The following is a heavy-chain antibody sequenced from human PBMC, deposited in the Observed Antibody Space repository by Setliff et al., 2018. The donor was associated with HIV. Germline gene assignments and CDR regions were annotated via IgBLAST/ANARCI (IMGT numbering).Heavy chain of an antibody. CDR3: ANMQWASNAWYSFDY. J-gene: IGHJ4*02. CDR2: INWNGGSV. D-gene: IGHD6-19*01. Sequence: PGGSLRLSCVASGFMFDDYGMIWVRQIPGKGLEWISGINWNGGSVGYADSVKGRFTISRDNSKNTLYLQMNSLRAEDTAVYYCANMQWASNAWYSFDYWGQGALVTVSS. CDR1: GFMFDDYG. V-gene: IGHV3-20*04.